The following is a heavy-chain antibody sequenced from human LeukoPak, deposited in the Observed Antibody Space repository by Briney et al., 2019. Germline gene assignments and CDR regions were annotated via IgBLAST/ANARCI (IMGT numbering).Heavy chain of an antibody. CDR2: ISYDGSNK. V-gene: IGHV3-30-3*01. CDR3: ARGAQSDAFDI. J-gene: IGHJ3*02. Sequence: PGGSLRLSCAASGFTFSSYTMNWVRQAPGKGLEWVAVISYDGSNKYYADSVKGRFTISRDNSKNTLYLQMNSLRAEDTAVYYCARGAQSDAFDIWGQGTMVTVSS. CDR1: GFTFSSYT. D-gene: IGHD1-26*01.